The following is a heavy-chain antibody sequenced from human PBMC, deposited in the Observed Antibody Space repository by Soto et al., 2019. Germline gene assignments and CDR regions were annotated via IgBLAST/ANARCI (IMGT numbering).Heavy chain of an antibody. Sequence: VASVKVSCKASGYTLTGYYMHWVRQAPGQGLEWMGWINPNSGGTNYAQKFQGWVTMTRDTSISTAYMELSRLRSDDTAVYYCARGRGYSSSFSYYGMDVWGQGXTVTVSS. CDR2: INPNSGGT. V-gene: IGHV1-2*04. CDR3: ARGRGYSSSFSYYGMDV. J-gene: IGHJ6*02. D-gene: IGHD6-6*01. CDR1: GYTLTGYY.